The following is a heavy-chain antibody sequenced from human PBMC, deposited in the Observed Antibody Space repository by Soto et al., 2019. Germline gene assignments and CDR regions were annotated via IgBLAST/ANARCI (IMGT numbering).Heavy chain of an antibody. Sequence: EVQLVESGGGLVQPGGSLRLSCAASGFTFSSYSMNWVRQAPGKGLEWVSYISSSSSTIYYADSVKGRFTISRDNAKNSLYLQMNSLGAEDTAVYYCARDMITFGGVIVTGLDYWGQGTLVTVSS. D-gene: IGHD3-16*02. V-gene: IGHV3-48*01. J-gene: IGHJ4*02. CDR3: ARDMITFGGVIVTGLDY. CDR1: GFTFSSYS. CDR2: ISSSSSTI.